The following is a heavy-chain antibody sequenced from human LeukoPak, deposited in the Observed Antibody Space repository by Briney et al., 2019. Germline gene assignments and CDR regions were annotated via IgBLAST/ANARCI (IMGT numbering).Heavy chain of an antibody. CDR1: GFTFTSSA. CDR2: IVVGSGNT. J-gene: IGHJ6*02. V-gene: IGHV1-58*02. D-gene: IGHD2-15*01. CDR3: ATNVAATGYYSGMDV. Sequence: SVKVSCKASGFTFTSSAMQWVRQARGQRLEWIGWIVVGSGNTNYAQKFQERVTITRDMSTSTAYMELSSLRSEDTAVYYCATNVAATGYYSGMDVWGQGTTVTVSS.